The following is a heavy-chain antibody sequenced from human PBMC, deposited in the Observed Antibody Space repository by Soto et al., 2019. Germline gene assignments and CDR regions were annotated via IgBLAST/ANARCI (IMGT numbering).Heavy chain of an antibody. Sequence: QVYLVQSGAEVKKPGSSVKVSCKALRGTFTNYAFSWVRQAPGQGLEWMGGIMPFFGSGNYAQKFQGRINLTEDESTSSVYLELTSLRSEDTAVYYCAIDRAGYYSHFVYWGQGTLVTVSS. CDR3: AIDRAGYYSHFVY. V-gene: IGHV1-69*01. J-gene: IGHJ4*02. CDR1: RGTFTNYA. CDR2: IMPFFGSG. D-gene: IGHD3-22*01.